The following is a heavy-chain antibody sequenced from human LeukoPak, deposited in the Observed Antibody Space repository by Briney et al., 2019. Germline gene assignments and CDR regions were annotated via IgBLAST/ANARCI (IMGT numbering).Heavy chain of an antibody. V-gene: IGHV3-49*04. D-gene: IGHD5-18*01. CDR2: IRSKTYGGTT. Sequence: GGSLRLSCTASGFTFGDYGMSWVRQAPGKGLEWVGFIRSKTYGGTTEYAASVEGRVTISRDDSKSIVYLQMNSLKTEDTAMYYCTRVTTMLMYYFDNWGQGTLVTVSS. J-gene: IGHJ4*02. CDR3: TRVTTMLMYYFDN. CDR1: GFTFGDYG.